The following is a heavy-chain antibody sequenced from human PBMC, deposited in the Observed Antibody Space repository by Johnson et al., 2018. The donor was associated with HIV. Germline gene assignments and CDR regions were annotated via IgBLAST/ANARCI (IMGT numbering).Heavy chain of an antibody. Sequence: QVQLVESGGGVVQPGGSLRLSCAASGFTFSSYGMHWVRQAPGKGLEWVAFIRYDGSNKYYADSVKGRFTISRANSKNTLYLQMNSLRAEDTAVYYCARKKVAATGAFDMWGQGTMVTVSS. CDR3: ARKKVAATGAFDM. CDR1: GFTFSSYG. D-gene: IGHD6-25*01. J-gene: IGHJ3*02. CDR2: IRYDGSNK. V-gene: IGHV3-30*02.